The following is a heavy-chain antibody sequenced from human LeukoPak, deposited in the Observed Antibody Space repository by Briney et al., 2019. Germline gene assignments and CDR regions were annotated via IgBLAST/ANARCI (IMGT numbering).Heavy chain of an antibody. CDR2: ISTSGNT. V-gene: IGHV4-4*07. CDR3: ARGGSSWPGAFDI. D-gene: IGHD6-13*01. CDR1: GGSISGYY. Sequence: SETLSLTCTVSGGSISGYYWSWIRQPAGKGLEWSGRISTSGNTNYSPSLMSRVTMSVDTSKNQFSLKLSSVTAADTAVYYCARGGSSWPGAFDIWGQGTMVTVSS. J-gene: IGHJ3*02.